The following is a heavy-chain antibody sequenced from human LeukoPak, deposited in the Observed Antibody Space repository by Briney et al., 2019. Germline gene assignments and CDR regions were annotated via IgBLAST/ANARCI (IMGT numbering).Heavy chain of an antibody. D-gene: IGHD3-10*01. V-gene: IGHV4-59*01. CDR3: ASGTEDYGSGSYYLYY. J-gene: IGHJ4*02. CDR1: GGSISSYY. Sequence: SETLSLTCTVSGGSISSYYWGWIRQPPGKGLEWIGYIYYSGSTNYNPSLKSRVTISVDTSKNQFSLKLSSVTAADTAVYYCASGTEDYGSGSYYLYYWGQGTLVTVSS. CDR2: IYYSGST.